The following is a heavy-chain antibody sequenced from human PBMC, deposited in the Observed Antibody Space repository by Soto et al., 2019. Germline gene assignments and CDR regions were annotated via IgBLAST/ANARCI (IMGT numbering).Heavy chain of an antibody. D-gene: IGHD6-13*01. CDR2: IIPIFGTA. J-gene: IGHJ6*02. V-gene: IGHV1-69*13. CDR3: ARPGIAAAGKIYYYYGMDV. CDR1: GGTFSSYA. Sequence: GASVKVSCKASGGTFSSYAISWVRQAPGQGLEWMGGIIPIFGTANYAQKFQGRVTITADESTSTAYMELSSLRSEDTAVYYCARPGIAAAGKIYYYYGMDVWGQGTTVTVSS.